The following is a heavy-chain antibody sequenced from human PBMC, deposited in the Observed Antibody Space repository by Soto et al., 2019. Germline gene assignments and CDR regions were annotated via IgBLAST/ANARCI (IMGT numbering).Heavy chain of an antibody. D-gene: IGHD2-2*01. CDR1: DGSLSGYF. V-gene: IGHV4-34*01. CDR3: ARRGRYCSSRNSCYYHFDS. J-gene: IGHJ4*02. CDR2: LNTSGST. Sequence: QVQLHQWGAGLLKPSETLSLTCGVNDGSLSGYFWSWIRQSPGKGLEWIGELNTSGSTSNNPSLKSRVTLSIDTSKNQFSLRLSSVTAADMAVYYCARRGRYCSSRNSCYYHFDSWVQGTLVTVSA.